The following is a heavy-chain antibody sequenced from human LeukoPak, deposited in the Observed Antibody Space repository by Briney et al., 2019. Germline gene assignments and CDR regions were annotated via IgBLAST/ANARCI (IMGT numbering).Heavy chain of an antibody. Sequence: PGRSLRLSCAASGFTFSSYAMHWARQAPGKGLEWVAVISYDGSNKYYADSVKGRFTTSRDNSKNTLYLQMNSLRAEDTAVYYCASLEAYWRPARPSNWGQGTLVTVSS. CDR1: GFTFSSYA. D-gene: IGHD2-2*01. V-gene: IGHV3-30*04. CDR2: ISYDGSNK. CDR3: ASLEAYWRPARPSN. J-gene: IGHJ4*02.